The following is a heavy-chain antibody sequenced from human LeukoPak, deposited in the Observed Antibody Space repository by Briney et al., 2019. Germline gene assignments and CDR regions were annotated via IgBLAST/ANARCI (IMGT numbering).Heavy chain of an antibody. D-gene: IGHD6-19*01. J-gene: IGHJ4*02. Sequence: ASVKVSCKASGYTFTSYGIRWVRQAPGQGLEGMGWISAYNGNTNYAQKLQGRVTMTTDTSTSTAYMELRSLRSDDTAVYYCARETARIAVAGTGSDYWGQGTLVTVSS. CDR3: ARETARIAVAGTGSDY. CDR2: ISAYNGNT. CDR1: GYTFTSYG. V-gene: IGHV1-18*01.